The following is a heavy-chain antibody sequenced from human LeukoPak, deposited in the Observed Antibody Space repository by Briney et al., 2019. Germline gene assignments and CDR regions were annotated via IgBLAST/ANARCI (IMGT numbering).Heavy chain of an antibody. CDR1: GGSISSGGYY. CDR2: IYYSGST. J-gene: IGHJ4*02. CDR3: ARDTAAATVDY. V-gene: IGHV4-31*03. Sequence: SETLSLTCTVSGGSISSGGYYWSWIRQHPGKGLEWIGYIYYSGSTYYNPSLKSRVTISVDTSKNQFSVKLSAVNAADTAVYYCARDTAAATVDYWGQGTLVTVSS. D-gene: IGHD6-13*01.